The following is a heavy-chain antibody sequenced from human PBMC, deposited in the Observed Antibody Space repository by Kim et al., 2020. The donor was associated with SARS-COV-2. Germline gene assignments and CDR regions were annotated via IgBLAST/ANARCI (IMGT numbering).Heavy chain of an antibody. CDR3: ARRGMIRESGIGY. CDR1: VGSFPDYF. Sequence: SETLSLTCAVYVGSFPDYFWTWIRQSPGKGLEWIGEVNHGGSTNYNPSLKSRVIISVDTSKNQFSLHLSSVTAADTAVYYCARRGMIRESGIGYWGQGTLVSVSS. D-gene: IGHD3-16*01. V-gene: IGHV4-34*01. CDR2: VNHGGST. J-gene: IGHJ4*02.